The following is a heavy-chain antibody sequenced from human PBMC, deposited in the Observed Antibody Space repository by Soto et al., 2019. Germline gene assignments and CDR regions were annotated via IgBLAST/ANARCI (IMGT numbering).Heavy chain of an antibody. J-gene: IGHJ4*02. CDR3: ARATRRPTYYYDSSGYPLDY. Sequence: SETLSHTCTVSGGSISSGGYYWSWIRQHPGKGLEWIGYIYYSGSTYYNPSLKSRVTISVDTSKNQFSLKLSSVTAADTAVYYCARATRRPTYYYDSSGYPLDYWGQGTLVTVSS. CDR2: IYYSGST. V-gene: IGHV4-31*03. D-gene: IGHD3-22*01. CDR1: GGSISSGGYY.